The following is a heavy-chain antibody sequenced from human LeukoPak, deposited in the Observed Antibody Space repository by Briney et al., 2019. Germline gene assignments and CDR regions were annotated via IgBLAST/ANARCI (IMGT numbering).Heavy chain of an antibody. CDR2: INHSGST. V-gene: IGHV4-34*01. J-gene: IGHJ4*02. Sequence: PSETLSLTCAVYGGSFSGYYWSWIRQPPGKGLEWIGEINHSGSTNYNPSLKSRVTISVDTSKNQFSLKLSSVTAADTAVYYCARRGYYYGSGSYYQPVDYWGQGTLVTVSS. D-gene: IGHD3-10*01. CDR3: ARRGYYYGSGSYYQPVDY. CDR1: GGSFSGYY.